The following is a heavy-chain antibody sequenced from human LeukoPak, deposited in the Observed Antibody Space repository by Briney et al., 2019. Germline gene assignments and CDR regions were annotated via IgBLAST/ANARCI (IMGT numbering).Heavy chain of an antibody. CDR1: GDSVSNTRAT. Sequence: SQTLSLTCGISGDSVSNTRATWNWIRQSPSSGLEWLGRAMYRSEWSKDYAVSVKGRITIIVDTSKNQFSLQVNSLTPEDTAVYYCPRERDWAGTDCWGQGTLVTVSS. J-gene: IGHJ4*02. CDR2: AMYRSEWSK. V-gene: IGHV6-1*01. CDR3: PRERDWAGTDC. D-gene: IGHD3-9*01.